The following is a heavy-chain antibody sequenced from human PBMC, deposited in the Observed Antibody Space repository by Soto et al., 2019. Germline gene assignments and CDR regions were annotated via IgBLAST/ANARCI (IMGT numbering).Heavy chain of an antibody. Sequence: GGSLRFSCAASGFTFSSYAMSWVRQAPGKGLEWVSAISGSGGSTYYADSVKGRFTISRDNSKNTLFLQMNSLRAEDTAVYYCAKDGTRITVAEPLGYWGQGTLVTVSS. J-gene: IGHJ4*02. CDR2: ISGSGGST. D-gene: IGHD6-19*01. CDR1: GFTFSSYA. CDR3: AKDGTRITVAEPLGY. V-gene: IGHV3-23*01.